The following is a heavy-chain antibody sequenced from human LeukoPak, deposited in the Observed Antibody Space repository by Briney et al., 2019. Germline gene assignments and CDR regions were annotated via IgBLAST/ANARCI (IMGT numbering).Heavy chain of an antibody. CDR3: ARDRGTYYYDSSGYYELDY. J-gene: IGHJ4*02. CDR2: ISAYNGNT. CDR1: GYTFTSYY. V-gene: IGHV1-18*04. D-gene: IGHD3-22*01. Sequence: ASVKVSCKASGYTFTSYYMHWVRQAPGQGLEWMGWISAYNGNTNYAQKLQGRVTMTTDTSTSTAYMELRSLRSDDTAVYYCARDRGTYYYDSSGYYELDYWGQGTLVTVSS.